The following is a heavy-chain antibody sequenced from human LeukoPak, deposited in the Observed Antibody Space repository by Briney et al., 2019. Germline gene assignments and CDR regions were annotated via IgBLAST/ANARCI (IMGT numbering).Heavy chain of an antibody. D-gene: IGHD6-19*01. V-gene: IGHV3-30*02. CDR2: TRYDGSNK. CDR1: GFTFSSYG. J-gene: IGHJ4*02. CDR3: AKPPLDGTFAFDY. Sequence: GGSLRLSCAASGFTFSSYGMHWVRQAPGKGLEWVSFTRYDGSNKYYADSVKGRFTISRDNSKNTLYLQMNSLRTEDTAVYYCAKPPLDGTFAFDYWGQGTLVTVSS.